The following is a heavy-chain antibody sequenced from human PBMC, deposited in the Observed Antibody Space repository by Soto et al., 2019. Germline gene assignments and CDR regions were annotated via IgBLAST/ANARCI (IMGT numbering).Heavy chain of an antibody. CDR2: ISGSAGST. CDR1: GFTFRNYA. CDR3: ALDKLYYGSGRPGGTLDY. Sequence: EVQLLESGGGLVQSGGSLRLSCAASGFTFRNYAMSWVRQAPGKGLEWVSAISGSAGSTYYADSVKGRFTVSRDNSKNTLYLQLNSLRAEDTAVYYCALDKLYYGSGRPGGTLDYWGQGTLVTASS. J-gene: IGHJ4*02. V-gene: IGHV3-23*01. D-gene: IGHD3-10*01.